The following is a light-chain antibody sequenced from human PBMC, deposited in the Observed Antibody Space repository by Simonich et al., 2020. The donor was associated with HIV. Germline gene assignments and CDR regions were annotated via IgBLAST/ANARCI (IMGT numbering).Light chain of an antibody. J-gene: IGKJ3*01. Sequence: DIVMTQSPDSLAVSLGERATLNCKASRSVLYSSNNKNYLAWYQQKPGQPPKLIIYWASTRESGVPDRFSGSGSGTDFTLTISSLQAEDVAVYYCQQYYSTPFTFGPGTKVDIK. CDR1: RSVLYSSNNKNY. CDR2: WAS. CDR3: QQYYSTPFT. V-gene: IGKV4-1*01.